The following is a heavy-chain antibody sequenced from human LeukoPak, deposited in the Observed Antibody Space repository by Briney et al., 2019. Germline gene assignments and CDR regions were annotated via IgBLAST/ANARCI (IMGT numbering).Heavy chain of an antibody. CDR3: VKESSVRGVLIGDN. D-gene: IGHD3-10*01. V-gene: IGHV3-23*01. Sequence: GGSLRLSCVASGFTFSSYAMTWVRQAPEKGLEWVSSISGGGGSTYYADSVKGRFTMSRDNSKNTVYLLLNSLRPDDTAVYYCVKESSVRGVLIGDNWAKGTLVTVSS. CDR1: GFTFSSYA. CDR2: ISGGGGST. J-gene: IGHJ4*02.